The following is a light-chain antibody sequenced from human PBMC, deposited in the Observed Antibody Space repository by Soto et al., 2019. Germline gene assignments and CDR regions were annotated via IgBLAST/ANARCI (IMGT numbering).Light chain of an antibody. CDR3: QQYNNWLST. J-gene: IGKJ4*01. CDR2: GAS. V-gene: IGKV3-15*01. Sequence: EIVMTHSPATLSVSPGERATLSCRASQSVSSNLAWYQQKPGQAPRLLSYGASTRATGIPARFSGSGSGTEFTLTISSLQSEDFAVYYCQQYNNWLSTFGGGTKVEIK. CDR1: QSVSSN.